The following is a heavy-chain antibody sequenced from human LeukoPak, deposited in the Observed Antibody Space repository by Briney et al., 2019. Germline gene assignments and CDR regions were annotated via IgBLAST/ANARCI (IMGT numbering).Heavy chain of an antibody. V-gene: IGHV3-21*01. Sequence: GGSLRLSCAASGFTFSSYSMNWVRQAPGKGLEWVSSISSSSSYKYYADSVKGRFTISRDNAKNSLYLQMNSLRAEDTAVYYCAKDHRDSSSWSDFDYWGQGTLVTVSS. CDR1: GFTFSSYS. CDR2: ISSSSSYK. D-gene: IGHD6-13*01. J-gene: IGHJ4*02. CDR3: AKDHRDSSSWSDFDY.